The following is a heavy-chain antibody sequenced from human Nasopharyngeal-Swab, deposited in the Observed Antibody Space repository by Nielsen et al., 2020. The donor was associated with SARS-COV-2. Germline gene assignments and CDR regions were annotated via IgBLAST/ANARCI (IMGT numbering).Heavy chain of an antibody. Sequence: SRRPPGKGLDWSGYIYSTGSTDYNPCLKSRVTISIDTSKNQFSLKLTSVTAADTAVFYCARGWVGYSGGCDGGGQG. V-gene: IGHV4-59*01. D-gene: IGHD2-15*01. J-gene: IGHJ4*02. CDR2: IYSTGST. CDR3: ARGWVGYSGGCDG.